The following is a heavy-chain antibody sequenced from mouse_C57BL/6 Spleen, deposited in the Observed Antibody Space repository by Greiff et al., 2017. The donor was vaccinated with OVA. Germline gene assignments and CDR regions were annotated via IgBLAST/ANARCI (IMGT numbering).Heavy chain of an antibody. J-gene: IGHJ1*03. D-gene: IGHD2-5*01. CDR1: GYTFTDYE. V-gene: IGHV1-15*01. CDR2: IYPETGGT. Sequence: QVQLQQSGAELVRPGASVTLSCKASGYTFTDYEMHWVQQTPVHGLEWIGAIYPETGGTAYNQKFKGKAILTADKSSSTAYMELRSLTSEDAAVYYCTRDYSKFSRYFDVWGTGTTVTVSS. CDR3: TRDYSKFSRYFDV.